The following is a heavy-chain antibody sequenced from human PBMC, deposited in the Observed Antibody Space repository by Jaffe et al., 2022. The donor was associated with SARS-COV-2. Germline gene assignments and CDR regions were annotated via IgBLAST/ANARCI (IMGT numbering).Heavy chain of an antibody. CDR1: GFTFSSYE. CDR2: ISSSGSTI. J-gene: IGHJ4*02. D-gene: IGHD2-15*01. V-gene: IGHV3-48*03. CDR3: ASETHCSGGSCHDY. Sequence: EVQLVESGGGLVQPGGSLRLSCAASGFTFSSYEMNWVRQAPGKGLEWVSYISSSGSTIYYADSVKGRFTISRDNAKNSLYLQMNSLRAEDTAVYYCASETHCSGGSCHDYWGQGTLVTVSS.